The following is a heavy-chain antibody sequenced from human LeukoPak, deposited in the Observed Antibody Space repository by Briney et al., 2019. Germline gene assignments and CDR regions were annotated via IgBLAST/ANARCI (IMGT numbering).Heavy chain of an antibody. CDR2: ISYDGNNK. CDR1: GFTFSSYA. J-gene: IGHJ4*02. Sequence: GGSLRLSCAASGFTFSSYAMHWVRQAPGKGLEWVAIISYDGNNKYYADSVKGRFTISRDNSKNTLYLQMNSLRAEDAALYYCAKDQPEAYFDYWGQGTLATVSS. D-gene: IGHD1-14*01. V-gene: IGHV3-30-3*02. CDR3: AKDQPEAYFDY.